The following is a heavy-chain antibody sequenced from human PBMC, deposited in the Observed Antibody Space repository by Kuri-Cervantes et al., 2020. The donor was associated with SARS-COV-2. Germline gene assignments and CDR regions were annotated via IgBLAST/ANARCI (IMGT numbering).Heavy chain of an antibody. Sequence: SVKVSCKASGGTFSSYAISWVRQAPGQGLEWMGGIIPIFGTANYAQKFQGRVTITADESTSTAYMELSSLRSVDTAVYYCARAEERWLQLNYYYYYMDAWGKGTTVTVSS. V-gene: IGHV1-69*13. CDR1: GGTFSSYA. CDR3: ARAEERWLQLNYYYYYMDA. CDR2: IIPIFGTA. J-gene: IGHJ6*03. D-gene: IGHD5-24*01.